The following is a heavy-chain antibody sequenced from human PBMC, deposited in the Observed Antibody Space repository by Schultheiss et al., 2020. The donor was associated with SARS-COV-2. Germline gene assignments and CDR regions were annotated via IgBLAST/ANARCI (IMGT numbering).Heavy chain of an antibody. CDR3: ARQTYYYGSGSYRHWFDP. D-gene: IGHD3-10*01. CDR1: GGSFSGYY. Sequence: SETLSLTCAVYGGSFSGYYWTWIRQSPGKELEWIGNVFYTGNTNYNPSLKSRVTISVDTSKNQFSLKLSSVTAADTAVYYCARQTYYYGSGSYRHWFDPWGQGTLVTVSS. CDR2: VFYTGNT. J-gene: IGHJ5*02. V-gene: IGHV4-59*08.